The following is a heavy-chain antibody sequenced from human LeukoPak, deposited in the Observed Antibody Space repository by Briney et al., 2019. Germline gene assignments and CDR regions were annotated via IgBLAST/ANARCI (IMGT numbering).Heavy chain of an antibody. CDR1: GYTFTGYH. CDR3: ARDYCSSTSCLFHY. J-gene: IGHJ4*02. D-gene: IGHD2-2*01. Sequence: ASVTLSCRASGYTFTGYHIHWVRQTHSQALDWMGRININSGDTNFGQSFQGGNTMTRETSINTAYMELSRLRSDDTAVDYCARDYCSSTSCLFHYWGQGTLVTVCS. CDR2: ININSGDT. V-gene: IGHV1-2*06.